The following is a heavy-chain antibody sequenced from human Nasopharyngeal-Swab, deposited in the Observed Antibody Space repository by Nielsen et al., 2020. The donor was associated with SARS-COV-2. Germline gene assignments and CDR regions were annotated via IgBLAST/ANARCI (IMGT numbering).Heavy chain of an antibody. CDR2: ISYDGSNK. J-gene: IGHJ4*02. V-gene: IGHV3-30*04. CDR3: PRDLIAVAGGFDY. Sequence: GESLKISCAASGFTFSSYAMHWVRQAPGKGLEWVAVISYDGSNKYYADSVKGRFTISRDNSKNTLYLQMNSLRAEDTAVYYCPRDLIAVAGGFDYWGQGTLVTVS. CDR1: GFTFSSYA. D-gene: IGHD6-19*01.